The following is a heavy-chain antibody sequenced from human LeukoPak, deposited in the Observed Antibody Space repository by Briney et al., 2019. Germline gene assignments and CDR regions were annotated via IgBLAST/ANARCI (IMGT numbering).Heavy chain of an antibody. J-gene: IGHJ5*02. D-gene: IGHD3-3*01. CDR3: ARDDYDSWGRNWFDP. CDR1: GFNFGPYW. CDR2: IKGDGSEK. Sequence: GGSLRLSCAASGFNFGPYWMSWVRQAPGKGPEWVANIKGDGSEKFYANSVKGRFTISRDNAKNSLYLQMNSLRAEDTAVYYCARDDYDSWGRNWFDPWGQGTLVTVSS. V-gene: IGHV3-7*01.